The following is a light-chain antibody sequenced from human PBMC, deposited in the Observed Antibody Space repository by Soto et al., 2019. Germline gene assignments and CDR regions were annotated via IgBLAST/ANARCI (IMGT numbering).Light chain of an antibody. Sequence: QSALTQPASVSGSPLQSITISCTGTSSDVGGYNYVSWYQQHPGKAPKLMIYDVRNRPSGVSNRFSGSKSVNTASLTISGLQAEDEADYYCSSYTNVSTYVFGTGTKVTVL. V-gene: IGLV2-14*01. J-gene: IGLJ1*01. CDR1: SSDVGGYNY. CDR3: SSYTNVSTYV. CDR2: DVR.